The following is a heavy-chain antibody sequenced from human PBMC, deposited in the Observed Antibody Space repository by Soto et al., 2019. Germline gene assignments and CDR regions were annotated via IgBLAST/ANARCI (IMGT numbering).Heavy chain of an antibody. CDR3: ATAVVTMVRGVIPGFDY. J-gene: IGHJ4*02. D-gene: IGHD3-10*01. CDR1: GYTLTELS. V-gene: IGHV1-24*01. CDR2: FDPEDGET. Sequence: ASVKVSCKVSGYTLTELSMHWVRQAPGKGLEWMGGFDPEDGETIYAQKFRGRVTMTEDTSTDTAYMELSSLRSEDTAVYYCATAVVTMVRGVIPGFDYWGQGTLVTVSS.